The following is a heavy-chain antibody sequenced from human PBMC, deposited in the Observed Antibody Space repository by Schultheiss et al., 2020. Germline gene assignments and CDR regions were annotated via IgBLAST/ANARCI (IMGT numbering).Heavy chain of an antibody. Sequence: GGSLRLSCAASGFTFSSYSMNWVRQAPGKGLEWVSYISSSSSTIYYADSVKGRFTISRDNAKNSLYLQMNSLRAEDTAVYYCARRMTTVTDEFYYFDYWGQGTLVNVYS. CDR2: ISSSSSTI. CDR3: ARRMTTVTDEFYYFDY. V-gene: IGHV3-48*01. D-gene: IGHD4-11*01. CDR1: GFTFSSYS. J-gene: IGHJ4*02.